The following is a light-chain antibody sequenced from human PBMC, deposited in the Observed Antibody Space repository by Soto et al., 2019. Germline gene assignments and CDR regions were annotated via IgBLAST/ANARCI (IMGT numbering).Light chain of an antibody. Sequence: DIPMTQSPSSLSASVGDIVTITCRASQDIGYFLTWYQQRPGKVPKLIIYSASSLFSGAPSRFSGSGSGTDFTLTIFNLQPDEVATYYCQKEDIAPFTVGPGTRVEIK. V-gene: IGKV1-27*01. CDR1: QDIGYF. CDR3: QKEDIAPFT. CDR2: SAS. J-gene: IGKJ3*01.